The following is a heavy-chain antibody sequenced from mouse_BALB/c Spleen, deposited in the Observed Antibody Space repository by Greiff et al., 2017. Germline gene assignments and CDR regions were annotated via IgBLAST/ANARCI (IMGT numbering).Heavy chain of an antibody. CDR3: ARGVEFIPMDY. V-gene: IGHV5-17*02. CDR1: GFTFSSFG. CDR2: ISSGSSTI. Sequence: EVQRVESGGGLVQPGGSRKLSCAASGFTFSSFGMHWVRQAPEKGLEWVAYISSGSSTIYYADTVKGRFTISRDNPKNTLFLQMTSLRSEDTAMYYCARGVEFIPMDYWGQGTSVTVSS. D-gene: IGHD1-1*01. J-gene: IGHJ4*01.